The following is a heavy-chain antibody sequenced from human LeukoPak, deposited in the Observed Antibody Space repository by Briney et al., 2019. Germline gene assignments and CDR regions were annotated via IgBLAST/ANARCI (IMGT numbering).Heavy chain of an antibody. Sequence: SSVKVPCKASGGTFSSYAISWVRQAPGQGLEGMGGIIPIFGTANYAQKFQGRVTITADESTSTAYMELSSLRSEDTAVYYCARERFGELSHYYFDYWGQGTLVTVSS. CDR1: GGTFSSYA. CDR3: ARERFGELSHYYFDY. V-gene: IGHV1-69*13. CDR2: IIPIFGTA. D-gene: IGHD3-10*01. J-gene: IGHJ4*02.